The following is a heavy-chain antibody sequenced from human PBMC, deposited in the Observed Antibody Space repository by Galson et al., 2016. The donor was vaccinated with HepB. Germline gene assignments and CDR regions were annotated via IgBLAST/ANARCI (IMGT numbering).Heavy chain of an antibody. Sequence: SVKVSCKASGYTFTGNYMHWVRQAPGQGLEWMGWINPIFGTANYAQKFQGRVTMTADESTSTAYMELSSLRSEDTAVYYCATKNGIATGFYYYGMDVWGQGTTVTVSS. CDR2: INPIFGTA. V-gene: IGHV1-69*13. D-gene: IGHD6-25*01. CDR1: GYTFTGNY. J-gene: IGHJ6*02. CDR3: ATKNGIATGFYYYGMDV.